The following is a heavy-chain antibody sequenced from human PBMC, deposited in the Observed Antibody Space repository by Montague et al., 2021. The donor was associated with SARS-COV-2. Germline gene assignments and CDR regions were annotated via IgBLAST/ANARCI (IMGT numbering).Heavy chain of an antibody. CDR2: INHSGST. CDR3: ARDRYSSSWYGQKYYFDY. J-gene: IGHJ4*02. D-gene: IGHD6-13*01. CDR1: GGSFSGYY. Sequence: SETLSLTCAVYGGSFSGYYWSWIRQPPGKGLEWIGEINHSGSTNXNPSLKSRVTISVDTSKNQFSLKLSSVTAADTAVYYCARDRYSSSWYGQKYYFDYWGKGTLVTVSS. V-gene: IGHV4-34*01.